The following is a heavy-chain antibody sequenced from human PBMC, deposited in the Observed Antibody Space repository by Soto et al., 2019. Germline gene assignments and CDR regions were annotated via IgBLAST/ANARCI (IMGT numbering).Heavy chain of an antibody. J-gene: IGHJ4*02. Sequence: ASVKVSCKASGYTFTSYGIHWVRQAPGQRPEWMGWINAGNGKTVYSQKFQGRVTITRDTSASIANMELSSLTSEDTAVYYCTRDLCRGGICYTSPPDYWGQGTPVTVSS. CDR3: TRDLCRGGICYTSPPDY. D-gene: IGHD2-15*01. CDR1: GYTFTSYG. CDR2: INAGNGKT. V-gene: IGHV1-3*01.